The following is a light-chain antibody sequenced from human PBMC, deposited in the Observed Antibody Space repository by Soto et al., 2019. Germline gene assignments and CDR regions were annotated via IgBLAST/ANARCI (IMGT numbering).Light chain of an antibody. V-gene: IGKV4-1*01. CDR2: LAS. J-gene: IGKJ4*01. CDR1: QNILYRSNNENC. CDR3: QEYYREFT. Sequence: DFVMTQSPDSLAVSLGERATINCKSSQNILYRSNNENCLAWYQQQPGQPPKLLIFLASTRESGVPDRFSGSGAGTDFTLIIGSLQAEDVASYYCQEYYREFTFGRGTKVEIK.